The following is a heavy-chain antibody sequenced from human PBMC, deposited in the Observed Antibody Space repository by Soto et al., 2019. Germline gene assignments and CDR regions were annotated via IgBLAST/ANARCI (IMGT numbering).Heavy chain of an antibody. CDR2: IIPIFGTA. CDR3: ARGSRDYYDSSGPIDAFDI. D-gene: IGHD3-22*01. Sequence: SVKVSCKASGGTFSSYAISWVRQAPGQGLEWIGGIIPIFGTANYAQEFQGRVTITADESTSTAYMELSSLRSEDTAAYYCARGSRDYYDSSGPIDAFDIWGQGTMVTVSS. V-gene: IGHV1-69*13. CDR1: GGTFSSYA. J-gene: IGHJ3*02.